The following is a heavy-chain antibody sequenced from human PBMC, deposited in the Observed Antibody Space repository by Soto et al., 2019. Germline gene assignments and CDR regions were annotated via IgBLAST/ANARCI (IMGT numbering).Heavy chain of an antibody. CDR2: IHHSGST. CDR1: GGSFDGYY. D-gene: IGHD3-3*01. V-gene: IGHV4-34*01. J-gene: IGHJ4*02. Sequence: NPSETLSLTCALYGGSFDGYYWSWIRQSPGKGLEWIGEIHHSGSTKYNPSLKSRVSLSADTSTKQFSLKMTSMTAADRGVYYCARGVDSWSGYLFWGQGTPVTVSS. CDR3: ARGVDSWSGYLF.